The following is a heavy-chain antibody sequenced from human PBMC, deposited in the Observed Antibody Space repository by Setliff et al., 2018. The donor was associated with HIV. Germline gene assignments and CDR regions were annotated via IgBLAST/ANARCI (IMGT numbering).Heavy chain of an antibody. CDR1: GYTFTDYF. D-gene: IGHD3-9*01. Sequence: ASVKVSCKASGYTFTDYFMHWVRQAPGQGLQWMGWINPNTGGTNYAQKFQGRVTMTRDTSISTAYMELWRLRSDDTAVYYCARAPILQCFDWSNTFDIWGQGTMVTVSS. CDR3: ARAPILQCFDWSNTFDI. V-gene: IGHV1-2*02. J-gene: IGHJ3*02. CDR2: INPNTGGT.